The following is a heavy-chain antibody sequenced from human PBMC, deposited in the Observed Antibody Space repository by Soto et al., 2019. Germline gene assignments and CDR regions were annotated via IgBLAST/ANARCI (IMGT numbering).Heavy chain of an antibody. V-gene: IGHV1-69*12. D-gene: IGHD1-1*01. Sequence: QVQLVQSGAEVKKPGSSVKVSCKASGGTFSSYAISWVRQAPGQGLEWMGGIIPIFGTANYAQKFQGRVTSTAHESTRTAYMKLSSLSSEDTAEYYSASPTKPLYSYSGMDVWGQGNTVTVSS. CDR2: IIPIFGTA. J-gene: IGHJ6*02. CDR3: ASPTKPLYSYSGMDV. CDR1: GGTFSSYA.